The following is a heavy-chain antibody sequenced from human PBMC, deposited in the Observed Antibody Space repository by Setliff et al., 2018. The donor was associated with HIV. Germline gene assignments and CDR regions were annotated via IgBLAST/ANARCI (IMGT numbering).Heavy chain of an antibody. J-gene: IGHJ3*01. CDR1: GGSFSGYY. CDR3: ARQITSVTPEMLVVNDAFDV. Sequence: SETLSLTCAVYGGSFSGYYWNWIRQPPGKGLEWIGNIFDSENNNYNPSLKSRVSMSVDTSKNQFSLRLTSVTAADTAVYYCARQITSVTPEMLVVNDAFDVWGQGKMVTVSS. CDR2: IFDSENN. V-gene: IGHV4-59*01. D-gene: IGHD4-17*01.